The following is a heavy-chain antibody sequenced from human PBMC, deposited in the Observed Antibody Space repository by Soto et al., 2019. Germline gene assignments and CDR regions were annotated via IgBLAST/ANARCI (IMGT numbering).Heavy chain of an antibody. D-gene: IGHD6-19*01. CDR1: GGSFSGYY. CDR2: INHSGST. J-gene: IGHJ6*02. V-gene: IGHV4-34*01. Sequence: SETLSLTCAVYGGSFSGYYWSWIRQPPGKGLEWIGEINHSGSTNYNPSLKSRVTISVDTSKNQFSLKLSSVAAADTAVYYCARVSGWPGRDVWGQGTTVTVSS. CDR3: ARVSGWPGRDV.